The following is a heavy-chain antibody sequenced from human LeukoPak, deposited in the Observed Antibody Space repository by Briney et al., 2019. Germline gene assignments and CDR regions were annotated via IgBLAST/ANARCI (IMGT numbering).Heavy chain of an antibody. CDR2: IIPISRTL. Sequence: ASVKVSCKASGASFNNFAISWVRQAPGQGLAWMGGIIPISRTLTYAQKFRGRVTISADESTITAYLELRSLTSDDTAVYYCARAGTGTTTHFYPWGQGALVIVSS. J-gene: IGHJ5*02. CDR1: GASFNNFA. D-gene: IGHD1-7*01. CDR3: ARAGTGTTTHFYP. V-gene: IGHV1-69*13.